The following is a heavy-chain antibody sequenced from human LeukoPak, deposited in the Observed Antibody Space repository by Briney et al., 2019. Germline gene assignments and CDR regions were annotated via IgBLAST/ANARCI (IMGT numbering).Heavy chain of an antibody. V-gene: IGHV3-7*01. Sequence: GGSLRLSCAASGFTFSSYWMSWVRQAPGKGLEWVANIKQDGSEKYYVDSVKGRFTISRDNAKNSLYLQMNSLRAEDTAVYYCARDKAQPGTWAFFDYWGQGTLVTVSS. CDR1: GFTFSSYW. J-gene: IGHJ4*02. D-gene: IGHD2-2*01. CDR2: IKQDGSEK. CDR3: ARDKAQPGTWAFFDY.